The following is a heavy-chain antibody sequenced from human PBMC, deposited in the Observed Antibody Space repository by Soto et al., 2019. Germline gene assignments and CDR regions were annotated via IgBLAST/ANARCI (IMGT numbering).Heavy chain of an antibody. V-gene: IGHV4-61*01. J-gene: IGHJ2*01. CDR3: AGDRGTGVGATSWYFDL. D-gene: IGHD1-26*01. Sequence: QVQLQESGPGLVKPSETLSLTCTVSGGSVSSGSYYWSWIRQPPGKGLEWIGYIYYSGNTNYNPSLKSRVPRPVDTTKTQFSLRLGAVAAADTAVYYCAGDRGTGVGATSWYFDLWGRGTLVTVSS. CDR2: IYYSGNT. CDR1: GGSVSSGSYY.